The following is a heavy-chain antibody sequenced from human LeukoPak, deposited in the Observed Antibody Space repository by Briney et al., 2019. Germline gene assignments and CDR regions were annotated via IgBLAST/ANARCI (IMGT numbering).Heavy chain of an antibody. V-gene: IGHV3-23*01. J-gene: IGHJ4*02. CDR1: GFTFSSYP. D-gene: IGHD6-19*01. Sequence: PGGSLRLSYGASGFTFSSYPMSWVRQAPGKGLEWVSAIAGRGDNTYYAASVKGRFTISRDNSKNTVSLQMRSLRAEDTAVYYCTKGFGWDAFFDSWGQGTLVTVSS. CDR2: IAGRGDNT. CDR3: TKGFGWDAFFDS.